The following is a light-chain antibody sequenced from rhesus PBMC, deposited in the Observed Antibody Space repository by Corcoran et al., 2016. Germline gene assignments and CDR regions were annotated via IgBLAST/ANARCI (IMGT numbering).Light chain of an antibody. Sequence: EIVMTQSPATLSLSPGERAALSCRASQSGNSNLAWYLQRPGQAPRLLIFDASNRATGTPDRVSGRGSVTDFTLTISSLKPEDVGVYYCQQESTWPLTFGGGTRVDIK. CDR1: QSGNSN. CDR2: DAS. V-gene: IGKV3-35*01. J-gene: IGKJ4*01. CDR3: QQESTWPLT.